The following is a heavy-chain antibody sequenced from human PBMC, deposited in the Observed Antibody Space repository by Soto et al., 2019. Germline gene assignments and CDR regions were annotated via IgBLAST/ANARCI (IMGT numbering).Heavy chain of an antibody. CDR2: ISGGGT. Sequence: GGSLRLSCVASGFTFSSHSMNWVRQAPGKGLEWVSYISGGGTYYADPVKGRFTISRDNSKNTLHLQMNNLRAEDTATYYCVKDKKYDILSAWDALDIWGHGTLVTVSS. D-gene: IGHD3-9*01. CDR3: VKDKKYDILSAWDALDI. V-gene: IGHV3-21*05. CDR1: GFTFSSHS. J-gene: IGHJ3*02.